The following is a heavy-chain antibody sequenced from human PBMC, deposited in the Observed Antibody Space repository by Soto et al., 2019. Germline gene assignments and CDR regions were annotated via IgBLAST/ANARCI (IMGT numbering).Heavy chain of an antibody. J-gene: IGHJ5*02. CDR3: ARGDGDYGRRLDP. CDR1: GFTVSTNY. Sequence: EVQLVESGGGLVQPGGSLRISCVASGFTVSTNYVSWVRQAPGKGPEWVSIIYDGGSTYYADSVKGRFTISRDNSKNTVYLQMNSLRGVDTAVYYCARGDGDYGRRLDPWGQGTLVTVSS. CDR2: IYDGGST. D-gene: IGHD4-17*01. V-gene: IGHV3-66*01.